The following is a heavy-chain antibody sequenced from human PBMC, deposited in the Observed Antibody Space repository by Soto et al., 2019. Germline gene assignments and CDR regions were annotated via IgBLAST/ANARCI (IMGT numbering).Heavy chain of an antibody. D-gene: IGHD3-3*01. CDR3: ARDWDFWTDSYRTDAFDV. CDR1: GFTFSSCE. V-gene: IGHV3-48*03. J-gene: IGHJ3*01. Sequence: PGGSLRLSCSASGFTFSSCEMNWVRQAPGKGLEWLSYISSSATIIHYADSVKGRFTISRDNARNSLYLHMNSLRAEDSAVYYCARDWDFWTDSYRTDAFDVWGQGTMVTVSS. CDR2: ISSSATII.